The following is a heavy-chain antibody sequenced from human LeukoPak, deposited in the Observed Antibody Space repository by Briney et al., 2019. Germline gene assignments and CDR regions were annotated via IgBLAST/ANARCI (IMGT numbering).Heavy chain of an antibody. Sequence: GGSLRLSCAASGFTLSNYWMSWVRQAPGKGLEWVAHISYDGSDKDYGDSVKGRFTVSRDNSKNTLYLQLNALRGDDTAVYYCAKTVAGPLDYWGQGTLVTVSS. CDR1: GFTLSNYW. V-gene: IGHV3-30*18. D-gene: IGHD6-19*01. CDR3: AKTVAGPLDY. J-gene: IGHJ4*02. CDR2: ISYDGSDK.